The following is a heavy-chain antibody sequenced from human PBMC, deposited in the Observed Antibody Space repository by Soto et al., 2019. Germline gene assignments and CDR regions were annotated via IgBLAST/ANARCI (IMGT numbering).Heavy chain of an antibody. CDR2: VEDGGST. V-gene: IGHV4-34*01. D-gene: IGHD5-12*01. CDR3: ARGQEGIVARH. J-gene: IGHJ4*02. CDR1: GGSLTGYY. Sequence: QVQLQQWGAGLLKPSETLSLTCSVNGGSLTGYYWSWIRKPPGKGLEWIGEVEDGGSTNYSHSLRGRVYISADTSKNHLSLGLNSVTAAHTGVYLCARGQEGIVARHWDQGALGTVSS.